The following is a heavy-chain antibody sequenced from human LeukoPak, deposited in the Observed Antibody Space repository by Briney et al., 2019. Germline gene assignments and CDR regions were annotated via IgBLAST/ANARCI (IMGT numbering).Heavy chain of an antibody. CDR1: GGSFSGYY. D-gene: IGHD5-18*01. CDR3: ASLISYGPSDY. J-gene: IGHJ4*02. CDR2: INHSGST. Sequence: SETLSLTCAVYGGSFSGYYWSWIRQPPGKGLEWIGEINHSGSTNYNPSLKSRVTISVDTSKNQFSLKLSSVTAADTAVYYCASLISYGPSDYWGQGTLVTVPS. V-gene: IGHV4-34*01.